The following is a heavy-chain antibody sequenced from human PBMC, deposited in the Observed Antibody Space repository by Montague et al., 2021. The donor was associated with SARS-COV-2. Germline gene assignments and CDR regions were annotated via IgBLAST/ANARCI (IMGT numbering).Heavy chain of an antibody. CDR1: GNSVNTGGYY. CDR3: ARAVVTNYNFWSGYSRVPEANWFDP. D-gene: IGHD3-3*01. Sequence: TLSLTCTVSGNSVNTGGYYWSWIRQLPGKGLEWIGYIYYSGTTSYNPSLQSRLIISVDTSKNQFSLSLTSVTAADTAVYYCARAVVTNYNFWSGYSRVPEANWFDPWGQGTLVTVSS. J-gene: IGHJ5*02. V-gene: IGHV4-31*03. CDR2: IYYSGTT.